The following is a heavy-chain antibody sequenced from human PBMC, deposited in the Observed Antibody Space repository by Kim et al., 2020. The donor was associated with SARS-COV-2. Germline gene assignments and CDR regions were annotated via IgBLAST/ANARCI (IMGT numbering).Heavy chain of an antibody. D-gene: IGHD3-22*01. CDR2: IKNKTDNFAT. CDR1: GFTFSGFA. Sequence: GGSLRLSCAASGFTFSGFAIHWVRQASGKGLEWIGRIKNKTDNFATSYAASVKGRFTISRDDSENTAHLHMNSLQTEDSASYYFTRLSFDTSTWYYFDY. J-gene: IGHJ4*01. V-gene: IGHV3-73*01. CDR3: TRLSFDTSTWYYFDY.